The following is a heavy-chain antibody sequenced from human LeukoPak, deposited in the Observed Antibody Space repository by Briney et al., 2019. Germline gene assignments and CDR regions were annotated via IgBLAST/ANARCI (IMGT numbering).Heavy chain of an antibody. J-gene: IGHJ3*02. D-gene: IGHD3-3*01. CDR3: ARRFFGVFINPTNDAFDI. CDR2: IYPGDSDT. CDR1: GYSFTSYW. V-gene: IGHV5-51*01. Sequence: GESLKISCKGSGYSFTSYWIGWVRQMPGKGLEWMGIIYPGDSDTRYSPSFQGQVTISADKSISTAYLQWSSLKASDTAMYYCARRFFGVFINPTNDAFDIWGQGTMVTVSS.